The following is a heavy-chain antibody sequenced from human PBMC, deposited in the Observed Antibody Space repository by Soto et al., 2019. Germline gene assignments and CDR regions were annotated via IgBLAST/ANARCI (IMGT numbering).Heavy chain of an antibody. CDR3: ARDQSNSPDYFDY. D-gene: IGHD1-1*01. CDR2: IYYSGRT. J-gene: IGHJ4*02. CDR1: GASISSDDYY. V-gene: IGHV4-30-4*01. Sequence: QVQLQESGPGLVKPSQTLSLTCTVSGASISSDDYYWTWIRQPPGKGLEWIGYIYYSGRTNHNPSLESRLTISIDRSKNQFSLTLSSVSAADTALYYCARDQSNSPDYFDYWGQGTLVTVSS.